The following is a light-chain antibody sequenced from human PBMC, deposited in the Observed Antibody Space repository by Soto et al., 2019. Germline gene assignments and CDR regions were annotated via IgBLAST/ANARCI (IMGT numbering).Light chain of an antibody. CDR3: HQRGTSPLT. V-gene: IGKV3-11*01. J-gene: IGKJ4*01. CDR2: DVS. CDR1: QSVTKY. Sequence: EVVLTQSPATLSLSPGERATLSCRASQSVTKYLAWYQQKPGRALRLLLYDVSKRATGIPARFSGSGSETDFTLTITSLEPGDFAVYYCHQRGTSPLTFGGGTKLEIK.